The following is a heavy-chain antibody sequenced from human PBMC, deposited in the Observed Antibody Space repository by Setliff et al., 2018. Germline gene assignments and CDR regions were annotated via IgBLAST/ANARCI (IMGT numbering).Heavy chain of an antibody. D-gene: IGHD3-10*01. J-gene: IGHJ6*03. Sequence: SETLSLTCRVSGGSISSGNYYWGLIRQPPGKGLEWVATIYYSGSTYSNPSLKSRLIISVDAPDNQFTVKLSSVTAADTAVYYCARHKSNGSGSYPSLYMDVWGKGIMVTVSS. CDR3: ARHKSNGSGSYPSLYMDV. CDR2: IYYSGST. CDR1: GGSISSGNYY. V-gene: IGHV4-39*01.